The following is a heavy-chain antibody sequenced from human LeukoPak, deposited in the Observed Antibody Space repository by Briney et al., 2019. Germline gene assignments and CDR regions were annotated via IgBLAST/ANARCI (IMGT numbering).Heavy chain of an antibody. Sequence: SETLSLTCTVSDDSISSRSYYWGWIRQPPGKGLEWIGSIYYSGSTFYNPSLKSRVTISVDTSKNQFSLKLSSVTAADTAVYYCARDPEFGGAFDIWGQGTMVTVSS. J-gene: IGHJ3*02. D-gene: IGHD3-16*01. CDR3: ARDPEFGGAFDI. V-gene: IGHV4-39*07. CDR1: DDSISSRSYY. CDR2: IYYSGST.